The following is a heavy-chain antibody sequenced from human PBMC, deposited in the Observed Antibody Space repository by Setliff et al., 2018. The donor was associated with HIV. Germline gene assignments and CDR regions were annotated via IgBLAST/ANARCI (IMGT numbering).Heavy chain of an antibody. CDR3: ARPYCSSTSCSYYFDY. D-gene: IGHD2-2*01. J-gene: IGHJ4*02. CDR2: MFYSGST. V-gene: IGHV4-34*12. Sequence: PSETLSLTCAVYGGSFSGSYWSWIRQPPGKGLEWIGNMFYSGSTNYNPSLKSQVTMSVDTSNNQFSLKLSSVTAADTAVYHCARPYCSSTSCSYYFDYWGQGTLVTVSS. CDR1: GGSFSGSY.